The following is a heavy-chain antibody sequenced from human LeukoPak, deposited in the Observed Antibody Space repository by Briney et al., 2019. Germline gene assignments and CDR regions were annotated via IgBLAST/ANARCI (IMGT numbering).Heavy chain of an antibody. Sequence: ASVKVSCKASGYTFTSNCIHWVRQAPGQGLEWMGMIYPRDGSTSYAQKFQGKVTVTRDTSTSTVHMELSGLRSEDTAVYYCAREWGLRLAVNPKGMDVWGQGTTVIVSS. J-gene: IGHJ6*02. V-gene: IGHV1-46*01. CDR1: GYTFTSNC. CDR3: AREWGLRLAVNPKGMDV. D-gene: IGHD6-19*01. CDR2: IYPRDGST.